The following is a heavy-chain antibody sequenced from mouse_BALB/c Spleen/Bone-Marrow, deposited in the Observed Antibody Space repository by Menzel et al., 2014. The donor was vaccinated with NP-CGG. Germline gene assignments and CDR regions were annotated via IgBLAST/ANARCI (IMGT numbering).Heavy chain of an antibody. Sequence: VQLKQSGPELVKPGASVKMSCKASGYTFTTYVMHWVKQKPGQGLEWIGYINPYNDDSKYNEKFKGKATLTSDKSSSTAYMELSSLTSEDSAVYYCARDYYGSTSFAYWGQGILVTVSA. D-gene: IGHD1-1*01. CDR3: ARDYYGSTSFAY. CDR2: INPYNDDS. J-gene: IGHJ3*01. CDR1: GYTFTTYV. V-gene: IGHV1-14*01.